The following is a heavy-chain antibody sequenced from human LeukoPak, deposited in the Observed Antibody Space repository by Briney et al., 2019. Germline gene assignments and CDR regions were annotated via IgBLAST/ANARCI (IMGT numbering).Heavy chain of an antibody. CDR3: ATQWLRALYYFDY. CDR1: GFTFSSYA. J-gene: IGHJ4*02. V-gene: IGHV3-23*01. CDR2: ISGSGGST. Sequence: GGSLRLSCAASGFTFSSYAMSWVRQAPGKGLEWVSAISGSGGSTYYADSVKGRFTIPRDNSQNTLYLQMNSLRVEDTAVYYCATQWLRALYYFDYWGQGTLVTVSS. D-gene: IGHD5-12*01.